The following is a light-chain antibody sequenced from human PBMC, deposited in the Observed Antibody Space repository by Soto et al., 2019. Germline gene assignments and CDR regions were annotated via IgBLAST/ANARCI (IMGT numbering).Light chain of an antibody. CDR1: QSVNSN. J-gene: IGKJ1*01. CDR3: QQDNNWPT. CDR2: GAS. Sequence: EIVMTQSPATLSVSPGERATLSCRASQSVNSNLAWYQQKPGQAPRLLIYGASTRATVVPAMFSGSGSGTEFTLTISSLQSEDFAVYFCQQDNNWPTFGQGTKVEIK. V-gene: IGKV3-15*01.